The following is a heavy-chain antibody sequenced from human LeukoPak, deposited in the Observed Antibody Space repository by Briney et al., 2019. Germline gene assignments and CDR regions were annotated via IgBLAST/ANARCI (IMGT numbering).Heavy chain of an antibody. D-gene: IGHD1-7*01. CDR2: INQDGSEK. CDR1: GFTFSNYW. Sequence: GGSLRLSCAASGFTFSNYWMTWVRQAPGKGLEWVANINQDGSEKYYVDSVKGRFTISRDNAKNSLYLQMNSLRAEDTAVYYCARDTGTLADAFDIWGQGTMATVSS. J-gene: IGHJ3*02. V-gene: IGHV3-7*01. CDR3: ARDTGTLADAFDI.